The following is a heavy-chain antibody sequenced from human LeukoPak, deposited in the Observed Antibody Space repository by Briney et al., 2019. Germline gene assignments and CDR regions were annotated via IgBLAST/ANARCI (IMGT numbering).Heavy chain of an antibody. CDR2: ISSSSSTI. Sequence: GGSLRLSCAASGFTFSTYSMNWVRQAPGKGLEWVSYISSSSSTIYYADSVKGRFTISRDNAKNSLYLQMNSLRAEDTAVYYCARGSISYEHSGEGPFDDWGQATLVT. J-gene: IGHJ4*02. CDR1: GFTFSTYS. V-gene: IGHV3-48*01. CDR3: ARGSISYEHSGEGPFDD. D-gene: IGHD2-15*01.